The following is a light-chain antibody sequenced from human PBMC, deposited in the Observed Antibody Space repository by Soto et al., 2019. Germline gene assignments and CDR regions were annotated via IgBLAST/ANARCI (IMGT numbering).Light chain of an antibody. CDR1: SSNVGSNY. V-gene: IGLV1-51*01. Sequence: QSVLTQPPSVSAAPGQKVTISCSGSSSNVGSNYVSWYQQLPGTAPKLLIYDNNKRPSGIPDRFSGSKSGTSATLDITGLQTGDEADYYCATWDRSLSVYVLFSGGTKLTVL. J-gene: IGLJ2*01. CDR3: ATWDRSLSVYVL. CDR2: DNN.